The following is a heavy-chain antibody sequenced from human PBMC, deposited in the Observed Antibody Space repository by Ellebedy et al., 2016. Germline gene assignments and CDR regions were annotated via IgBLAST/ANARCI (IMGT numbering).Heavy chain of an antibody. V-gene: IGHV3-33*01. CDR1: GFTFSSYG. CDR2: IWYDGRNK. CDR3: ARDKGPPSSSWYSYYYYYGMDV. J-gene: IGHJ6*02. D-gene: IGHD6-13*01. Sequence: GESLKISCAASGFTFSSYGMHWVRQAPGKGLEWVAVIWYDGRNKYYADSVKGRFTISRDNSKNTLYLQMNSLRAEDTAVYYCARDKGPPSSSWYSYYYYYGMDVWGQGTTVTVSS.